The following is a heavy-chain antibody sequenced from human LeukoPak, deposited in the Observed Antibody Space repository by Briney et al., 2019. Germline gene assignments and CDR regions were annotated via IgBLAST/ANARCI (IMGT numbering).Heavy chain of an antibody. Sequence: SETLSLTCTVSGGSISSSSYYWGWIRQPPGKGLEWIGSIYYSGSTYYNPSLKSRVTISVDTSKNQFSLKLSSVTAADTAVYYCARHTYYYGSGSYYKLRYFDYWGQGTLVTVSS. D-gene: IGHD3-10*01. CDR1: GGSISSSSYY. CDR3: ARHTYYYGSGSYYKLRYFDY. CDR2: IYYSGST. J-gene: IGHJ4*02. V-gene: IGHV4-39*01.